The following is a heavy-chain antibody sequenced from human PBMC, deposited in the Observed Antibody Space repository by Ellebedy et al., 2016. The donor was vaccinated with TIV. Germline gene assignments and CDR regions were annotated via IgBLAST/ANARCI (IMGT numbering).Heavy chain of an antibody. Sequence: MPSETLSLTCTVSAGSISNSDYYWDWIRQPPWKGLEWIGRIHYSGSTYYNPSLKSRVTISVDTSKNQFSLNLSSVTAADTAVYYCARDPALPRGRFDTWGQGTLVTVSS. CDR1: AGSISNSDYY. CDR3: ARDPALPRGRFDT. V-gene: IGHV4-39*07. J-gene: IGHJ5*02. CDR2: IHYSGST.